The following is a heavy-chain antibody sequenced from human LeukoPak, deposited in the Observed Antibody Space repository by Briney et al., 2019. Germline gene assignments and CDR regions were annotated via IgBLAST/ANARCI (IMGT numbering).Heavy chain of an antibody. Sequence: PGGSLRLSCAASGFNFSSYCMNWVRQAPGKGLEWVAHIKQDGGEKYYVDSVKDRFTISRDNAKNSLILQMNSLRVDDTAVYYCARGLYSGYAYLGGYYYYYMDVWGKGTTVTVSS. V-gene: IGHV3-7*01. CDR2: IKQDGGEK. J-gene: IGHJ6*03. D-gene: IGHD5-12*01. CDR1: GFNFSSYC. CDR3: ARGLYSGYAYLGGYYYYYMDV.